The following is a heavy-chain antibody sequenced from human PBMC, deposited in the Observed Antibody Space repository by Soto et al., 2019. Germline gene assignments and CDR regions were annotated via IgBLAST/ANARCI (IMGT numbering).Heavy chain of an antibody. Sequence: QVQLQESGPGLVKPSETLSLTCAVSGASIRSYHWSCLRQPAGKGLEWIGRIQHTGNTNYNPSLKSRVTMSADTSKNQISLKMTSVTAADTAVYFCAKDVSSRRWFDPWGQGVRVIVSS. CDR1: GASIRSYH. CDR2: IQHTGNT. J-gene: IGHJ5*02. D-gene: IGHD3-16*01. V-gene: IGHV4-4*07. CDR3: AKDVSSRRWFDP.